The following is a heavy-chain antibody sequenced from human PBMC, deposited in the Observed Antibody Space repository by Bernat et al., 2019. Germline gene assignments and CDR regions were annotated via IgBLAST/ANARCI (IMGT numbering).Heavy chain of an antibody. CDR2: INHSGST. V-gene: IGHV4-34*01. CDR3: ARVNRYYDFWSGYYNCYYMDV. J-gene: IGHJ6*03. D-gene: IGHD3-3*01. CDR1: VGSFSGYY. Sequence: QVQLHQWGAGLLKPSETLSLTCAVYVGSFSGYYLCCIRQPPGKGLEWIGEINHSGSTNHNPSLKSRFTLLEDTSKNQFSLKLCSVTAWYTAVYYCARVNRYYDFWSGYYNCYYMDVWGRGTAVTVSS.